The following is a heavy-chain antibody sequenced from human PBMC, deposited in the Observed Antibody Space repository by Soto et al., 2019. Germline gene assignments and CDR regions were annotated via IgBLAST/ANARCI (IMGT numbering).Heavy chain of an antibody. CDR3: ARPRNCSFSYLLRLGV. Sequence: QVQLVQSGAEVKKPGSSVKVSCKASGGTFSSYAISWVRQAPGQGLEWMGGIIPIFGTANYAQKFQGRVTISGGEFTSQGLKGVGRLESEGTGGEYRARPRNCSFSYLLRLGVWGQGDTVTVSS. V-gene: IGHV1-69*01. CDR1: GGTFSSYA. D-gene: IGHD2-15*01. J-gene: IGHJ6*01. CDR2: IIPIFGTA.